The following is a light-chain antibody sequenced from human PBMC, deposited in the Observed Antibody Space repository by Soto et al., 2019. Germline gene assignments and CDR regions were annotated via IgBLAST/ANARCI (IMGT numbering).Light chain of an antibody. CDR3: QQRSKWPVT. CDR2: DAS. Sequence: EVVLTQSPATLSLSPGERATLSCRASQSVSEFLAWYQQKPGQAPRLLIYDASNRATGIPARFSGSGSGTDFTLTISSXEAEDFALYYCQQRSKWPVTFGGGTKVDIK. V-gene: IGKV3-11*01. J-gene: IGKJ4*01. CDR1: QSVSEF.